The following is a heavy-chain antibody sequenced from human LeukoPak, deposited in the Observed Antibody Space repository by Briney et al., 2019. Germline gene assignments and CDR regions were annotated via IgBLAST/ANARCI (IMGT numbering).Heavy chain of an antibody. J-gene: IGHJ4*02. CDR3: TTGRIQLGY. D-gene: IGHD5-18*01. CDR1: GDSLNSYY. CDR2: IYYSGST. V-gene: IGHV4-59*01. Sequence: SETLSLTCTVSGDSLNSYYWSWIRQPPGKGLEWIGYIYYSGSTNYNPSLKSRVTISVDTSKNQFSLKLTSVPAADTAVYYCTTGRIQLGYWGKGTLITVS.